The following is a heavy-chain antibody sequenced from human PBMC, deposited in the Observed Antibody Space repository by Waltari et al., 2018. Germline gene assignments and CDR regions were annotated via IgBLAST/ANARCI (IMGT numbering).Heavy chain of an antibody. CDR1: GVPFSGDW. J-gene: IGHJ4*02. V-gene: IGHV3-7*01. CDR3: ARDHSVVAAGRLVIY. Sequence: EVQLVESGGGLVQPGGSLTLSCAASGVPFSGDWMSWFRRAPGKGLEWVANIKQDGSQKYYVDSVKGRFTISRDNAKNSLHLQMNSLRDEDTAIYYCARDHSVVAAGRLVIYWGQGTLVTVSS. D-gene: IGHD6-13*01. CDR2: IKQDGSQK.